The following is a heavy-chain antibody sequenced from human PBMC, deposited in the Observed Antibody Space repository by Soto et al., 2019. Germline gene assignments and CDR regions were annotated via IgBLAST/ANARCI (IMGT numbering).Heavy chain of an antibody. Sequence: PSETLSLTCAVSSGSISSSNWWSWVRQPPGKGLEWIGEIYHSGSTNYNPSLKSRVTISVDKSKNQFSLKLSSVTAADTAVYYCARASGYCSSTSCHRAGFDYWGQGTLVTVSS. CDR1: SGSISSSNW. CDR3: ARASGYCSSTSCHRAGFDY. CDR2: IYHSGST. J-gene: IGHJ4*02. V-gene: IGHV4-4*02. D-gene: IGHD2-2*01.